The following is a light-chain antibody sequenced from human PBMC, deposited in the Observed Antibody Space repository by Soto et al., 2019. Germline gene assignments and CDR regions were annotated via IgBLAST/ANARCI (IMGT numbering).Light chain of an antibody. V-gene: IGLV2-23*01. J-gene: IGLJ1*01. CDR2: EGS. CDR1: SSDVGNYNL. Sequence: QSVLTQPASVSGSPGQSITISCTGTSSDVGNYNLVSWYQQHPGKAPKLMIYEGSKRPSGVSNRFSGSKSGNTASLTISILQAEDEAHYYCCSYAGSSTYVFGTGTKLTVL. CDR3: CSYAGSSTYV.